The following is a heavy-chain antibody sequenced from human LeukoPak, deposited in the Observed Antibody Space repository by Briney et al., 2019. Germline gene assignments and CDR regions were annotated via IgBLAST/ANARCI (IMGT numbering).Heavy chain of an antibody. CDR3: ARGGAWFGESYDY. V-gene: IGHV3-7*01. CDR1: AFTFSNYW. Sequence: GGSLRLSCAASAFTFSNYWMSWVRQAPGKGLEWVANIKQDGSEKKYVESVKGRFTISRDNAKNSLYLQMNSLRAEDTAVYYCARGGAWFGESYDYWGQGTLVTVSS. J-gene: IGHJ4*02. CDR2: IKQDGSEK. D-gene: IGHD3-10*01.